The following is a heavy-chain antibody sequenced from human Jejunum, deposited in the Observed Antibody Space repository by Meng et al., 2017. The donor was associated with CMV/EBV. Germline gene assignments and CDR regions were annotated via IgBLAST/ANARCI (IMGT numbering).Heavy chain of an antibody. J-gene: IGHJ1*01. V-gene: IGHV3-30*02. CDR3: VNKVVPGYFQD. CDR2: IRFAESLT. D-gene: IGHD2-15*01. CDR1: GFKSSDYG. Sequence: VSVVVQRGQSLHLSCESSGFKSSDYGMHWVRQSPYKVLEWLAFIRFAESLTYYADSVRGRLTISRENSKNILYLQVNSLRPEDTAVYYCVNKVVPGYFQDWGQGTLVTVSS.